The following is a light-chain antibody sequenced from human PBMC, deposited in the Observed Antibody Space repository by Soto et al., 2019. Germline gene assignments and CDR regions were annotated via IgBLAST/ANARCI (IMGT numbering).Light chain of an antibody. CDR1: QSVSSSY. V-gene: IGKV3-20*01. Sequence: EIVLTQSPGTLSLSQGEGATLSCRASQSVSSSYFAWYQQKPGQAPRLLIYGASSRATGIPDRFSGSGSGKDFTLTISRLEPEDFAVYYCQQDGSSPWTFGQGTKVETK. CDR3: QQDGSSPWT. J-gene: IGKJ1*01. CDR2: GAS.